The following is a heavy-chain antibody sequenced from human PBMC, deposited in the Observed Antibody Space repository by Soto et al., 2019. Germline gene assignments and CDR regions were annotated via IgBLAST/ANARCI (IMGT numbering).Heavy chain of an antibody. CDR1: GFTFSSYG. J-gene: IGHJ4*02. CDR3: ARSPTSFGLRFLEWLLMY. CDR2: IWYDGSNK. V-gene: IGHV3-33*01. D-gene: IGHD3-3*01. Sequence: QVQLVESWGGVVQPGRSLRLSCAASGFTFSSYGMHWVRQAPGKGLEWVAVIWYDGSNKYYADSVKGRFTISRDNSKNTLYLQMNSLRAEDTAVYYCARSPTSFGLRFLEWLLMYWGQGTLVTVSS.